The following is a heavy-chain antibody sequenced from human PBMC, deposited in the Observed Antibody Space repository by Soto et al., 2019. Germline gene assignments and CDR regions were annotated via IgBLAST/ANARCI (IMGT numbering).Heavy chain of an antibody. D-gene: IGHD5-18*01. CDR1: GGSISSYY. CDR3: ARDGTQYSYGYDS. V-gene: IGHV4-59*01. Sequence: PSETLSLTCTVSGGSISSYYWSWIRQPPGKGLEWIGYIYYSGSTNYNPSLKSRVTISVDTSKNQFSLKLSSVTAADTAVYYCARDGTQYSYGYDSWGQGTLVTVSS. J-gene: IGHJ5*01. CDR2: IYYSGST.